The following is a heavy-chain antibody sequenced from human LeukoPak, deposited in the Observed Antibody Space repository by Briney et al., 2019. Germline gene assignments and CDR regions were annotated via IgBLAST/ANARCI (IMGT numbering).Heavy chain of an antibody. V-gene: IGHV3-15*01. CDR2: IKSKTDGGTT. D-gene: IGHD5-24*01. J-gene: IGHJ4*02. CDR3: TAQSSTISLPYY. Sequence: GGSLRLSCAASGFTFSNAWMSWVRQAPGKGLEWVGRIKSKTDGGTTDYAAPVKGRFTTSRDDSKNTLYLQMNSLKTEDTAVYYCTAQSSTISLPYYWGQGTLVTVSS. CDR1: GFTFSNAW.